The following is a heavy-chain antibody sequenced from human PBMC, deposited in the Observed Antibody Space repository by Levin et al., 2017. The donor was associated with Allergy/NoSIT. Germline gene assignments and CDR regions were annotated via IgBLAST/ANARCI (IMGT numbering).Heavy chain of an antibody. Sequence: PGGSLRLSCAASGFTFSSYAMHWVRQAPGKGLEWVAVISYDGSNKYYADSVKGRFTISRDNSKNTLYLQMNSLRAEDTAVYYCARERILTGYHDAFDIWGQGTMVTVSS. D-gene: IGHD3-9*01. CDR2: ISYDGSNK. CDR1: GFTFSSYA. V-gene: IGHV3-30-3*01. CDR3: ARERILTGYHDAFDI. J-gene: IGHJ3*02.